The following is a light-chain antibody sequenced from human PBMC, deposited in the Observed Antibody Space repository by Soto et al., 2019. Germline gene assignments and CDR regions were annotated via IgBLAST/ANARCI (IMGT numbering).Light chain of an antibody. Sequence: DIQLTQSPSALSASIGDRVTITCRASQSVGRFLNWYQQKPGKAPTVLINVASTLRSGVPSRFSGSGSGTDFNLTINSLQPEDFATYFCQQSFTTPLTFGAGTKVDIK. J-gene: IGKJ4*01. CDR3: QQSFTTPLT. V-gene: IGKV1-39*01. CDR2: VAS. CDR1: QSVGRF.